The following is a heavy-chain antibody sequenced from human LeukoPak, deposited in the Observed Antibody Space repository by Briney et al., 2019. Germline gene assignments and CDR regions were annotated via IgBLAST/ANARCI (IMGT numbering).Heavy chain of an antibody. CDR1: GFTFSSYS. V-gene: IGHV3-48*04. J-gene: IGHJ5*02. D-gene: IGHD3-9*01. CDR3: ARDSGHFDWLSRTFDP. CDR2: ISSSSSTI. Sequence: GGSLRLSCAASGFTFSSYSMNWVRQAPGKGLEWVSYISSSSSTIYYADSVKGRFTISRDNAKNSLYLQMSSLRAEDTAVYYCARDSGHFDWLSRTFDPWGQGTLVTVSS.